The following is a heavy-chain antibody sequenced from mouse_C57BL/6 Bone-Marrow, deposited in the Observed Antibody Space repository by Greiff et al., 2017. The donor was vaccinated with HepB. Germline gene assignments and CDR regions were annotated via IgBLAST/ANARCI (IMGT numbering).Heavy chain of an antibody. Sequence: QVQLQQPGAELVMPGASVKLSCKASGYTFTSYWMHWVKQRPGQGLEWIGEIDPSDSYTNYNQKFKCKSTLTVDKSSSTAYMQLSSLTSEDSAVYYCARTFYDGFTGGFAYWGQGTLVTVSA. J-gene: IGHJ3*01. CDR3: ARTFYDGFTGGFAY. CDR2: IDPSDSYT. D-gene: IGHD2-3*01. CDR1: GYTFTSYW. V-gene: IGHV1-69*01.